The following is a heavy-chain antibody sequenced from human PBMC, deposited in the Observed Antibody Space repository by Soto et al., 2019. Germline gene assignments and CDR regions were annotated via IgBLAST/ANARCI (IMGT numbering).Heavy chain of an antibody. V-gene: IGHV3-74*01. CDR2: INSDGCTT. J-gene: IGHJ4*02. CDR3: ARVGQGRYYFDY. Sequence: EVHLVESGGGLVQPGGSLRLSCAGSGFTFSTYWMHWVRQVPGKGLVWVSRINSDGCTTSYADSVKGRFTISRDNAKDTLYLQMNSLRAEDTAVYYCARVGQGRYYFDYWGQGTLVTVSS. CDR1: GFTFSTYW.